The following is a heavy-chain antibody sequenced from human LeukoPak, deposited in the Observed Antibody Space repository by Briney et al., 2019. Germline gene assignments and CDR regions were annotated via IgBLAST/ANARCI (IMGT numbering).Heavy chain of an antibody. Sequence: ASVKVSCKASGYTFTSYDINWVRQATGQGLQWMGWISTYNGNTNYAQKLQGRVTMTSDTSTSTAYMELRSLRPDDTAVYYCARTLYGDYGDYWGQGTLVTVSS. D-gene: IGHD4-17*01. CDR1: GYTFTSYD. CDR3: ARTLYGDYGDY. CDR2: ISTYNGNT. J-gene: IGHJ4*02. V-gene: IGHV1-18*01.